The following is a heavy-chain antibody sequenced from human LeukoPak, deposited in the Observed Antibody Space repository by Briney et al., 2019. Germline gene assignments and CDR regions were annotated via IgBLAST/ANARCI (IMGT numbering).Heavy chain of an antibody. D-gene: IGHD1-1*01. J-gene: IGHJ4*02. CDR2: IYYSGST. CDR1: GGSISSSSYY. Sequence: SETLSHTCTVSGGSISSSSYYWGWIRQPPGKGLEWIGSIYYSGSTYYNPSLKSRVTISVDTSKNQFSLKLSSVTAADTAVYYCARSKLLDYWGQGTLVTVSS. CDR3: ARSKLLDY. V-gene: IGHV4-39*01.